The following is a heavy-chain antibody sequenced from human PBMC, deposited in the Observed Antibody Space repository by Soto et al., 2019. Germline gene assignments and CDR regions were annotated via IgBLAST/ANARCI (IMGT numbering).Heavy chain of an antibody. D-gene: IGHD2-2*02. J-gene: IGHJ5*02. CDR1: GGSISSSSYY. CDR2: IYYSGST. V-gene: IGHV4-39*01. CDR3: ARQPAHGLPAAIVTENWFDP. Sequence: PSETLSLTCTVSGGSISSSSYYWGWIRQPPGKGLEWIGSIYYSGSTYYNPSLKSRVTISVDTSKNQFSLKLSSVTAADTAVYYCARQPAHGLPAAIVTENWFDPWGQGTLVTVSS.